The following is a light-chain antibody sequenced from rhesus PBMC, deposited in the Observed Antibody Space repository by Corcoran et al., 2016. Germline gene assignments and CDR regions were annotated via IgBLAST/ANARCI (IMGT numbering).Light chain of an antibody. Sequence: DIQMTQSPSSLSASVGDRVTITCRASKGISVYLSWYKQKPGKALKRLIYAAPSLESGVPSRFSGSGSGTDFTLTLSSLQPEDFAAYYCLQGYSTPLTFGGGAKVDIK. V-gene: IGKV1-36*02. CDR2: AAP. J-gene: IGKJ4*01. CDR1: KGISVY. CDR3: LQGYSTPLT.